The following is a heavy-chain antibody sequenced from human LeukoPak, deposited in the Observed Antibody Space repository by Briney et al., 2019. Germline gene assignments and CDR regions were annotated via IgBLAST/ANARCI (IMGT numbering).Heavy chain of an antibody. CDR3: ARGMVTIDY. CDR1: GGSISSGGYS. J-gene: IGHJ4*02. D-gene: IGHD5-18*01. CDR2: IYHSGST. V-gene: IGHV4-30-2*01. Sequence: SETLSLTCAVSGGSISSGGYSWSWIRQPPGKGLEWIGYIYHSGSTYYNPSLKSRVTISVDRSKNQFSLKLSSVTAADTAVYYCARGMVTIDYWGQGTLVTVS.